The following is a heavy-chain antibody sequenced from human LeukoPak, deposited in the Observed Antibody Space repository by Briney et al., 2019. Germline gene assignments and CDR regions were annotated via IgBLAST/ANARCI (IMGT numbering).Heavy chain of an antibody. CDR3: VRVGFSDEGFDH. CDR1: GFTFSSYW. D-gene: IGHD2-15*01. CDR2: IKPDGSQE. J-gene: IGHJ4*02. V-gene: IGHV3-7*01. Sequence: PGGSLRLSCAGSGFTFSSYWMTWVRQAPGKGLEWMANIKPDGSQENYVDSAKGRFTISRDNAKESVFLQMNGLRAEDTAVYYCVRVGFSDEGFDHWGQGTLVTVSS.